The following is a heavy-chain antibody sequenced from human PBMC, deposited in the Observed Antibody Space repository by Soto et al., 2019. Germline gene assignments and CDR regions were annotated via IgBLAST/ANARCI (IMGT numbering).Heavy chain of an antibody. CDR1: GFTFSSYS. CDR3: AGRLNDS. CDR2: ISSSSSYI. J-gene: IGHJ4*02. D-gene: IGHD2-15*01. Sequence: EVQLVESGGGLVKPGGSMRLSCAASGFTFSSYSMNWVRQAPGKGLEWVSSISSSSSYIYYADSVKGRFTISRDNAKNSLYLQMNSLSAEDTAVYYCAGRLNDSCGQGTLVTVSS. V-gene: IGHV3-21*01.